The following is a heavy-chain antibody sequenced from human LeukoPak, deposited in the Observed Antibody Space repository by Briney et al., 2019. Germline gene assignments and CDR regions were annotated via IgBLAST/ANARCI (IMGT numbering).Heavy chain of an antibody. CDR3: ARGQSYGWFDP. V-gene: IGHV3-21*01. J-gene: IGHJ5*02. D-gene: IGHD5-18*01. CDR2: ISGSSSYI. Sequence: GSLRLSCAASGFTFSTYSMNWVRQAPGKGLEWVSSISGSSSYIYYADSVRGRFTISRDNAKNSLYLQMNSLRAEDTAVYYCARGQSYGWFDPWGQGTLVTVSS. CDR1: GFTFSTYS.